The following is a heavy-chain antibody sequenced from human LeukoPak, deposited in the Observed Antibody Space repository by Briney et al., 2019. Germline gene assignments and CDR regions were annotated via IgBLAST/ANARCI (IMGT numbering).Heavy chain of an antibody. CDR2: INPNSGDK. D-gene: IGHD1-26*01. CDR1: GYTFTGYY. Sequence: GGSVRVSCKASGYTFTGYYMHWVRQAPGKGLEGMGWINPNSGDKNYAQTVQGRVTITRDNSISTPYMELSRLISHDTAVYYCARAAFPFESYLLDYWGQGTLVTVSS. V-gene: IGHV1-2*02. CDR3: ARAAFPFESYLLDY. J-gene: IGHJ4*02.